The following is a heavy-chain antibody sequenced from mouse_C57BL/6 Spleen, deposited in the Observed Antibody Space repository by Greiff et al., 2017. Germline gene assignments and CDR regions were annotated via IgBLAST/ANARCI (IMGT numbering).Heavy chain of an antibody. D-gene: IGHD1-1*01. CDR2: IYPRDGST. CDR1: GYTFTDHT. J-gene: IGHJ1*03. V-gene: IGHV1-78*01. CDR3: ARAYGSSYSYWYFDV. Sequence: VQLQQSDAELVKPGASVKISCKVSGYTFTDHTIHWMKQRPEQGLEWIGYIYPRDGSTKYNEKFKGKATLTADKSSSTAYMQLNSLTSEDSAVYFCARAYGSSYSYWYFDVWGTGTTVTVSS.